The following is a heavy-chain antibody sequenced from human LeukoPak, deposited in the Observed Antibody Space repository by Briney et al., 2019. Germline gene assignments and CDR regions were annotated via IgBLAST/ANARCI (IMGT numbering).Heavy chain of an antibody. CDR3: ARGSIPHYYYDSSGYYSDPPFDY. CDR1: GGSISSYY. Sequence: SETLSLTCTVSGGSISSYYWSWIRQPAGKGLEWIGRIYTSGSTNYNPSLKSRVTMSVDTSKNQFSLKLSSVTAADTAVYYCARGSIPHYYYDSSGYYSDPPFDYWGQGTLVTVSS. V-gene: IGHV4-4*07. CDR2: IYTSGST. D-gene: IGHD3-22*01. J-gene: IGHJ4*02.